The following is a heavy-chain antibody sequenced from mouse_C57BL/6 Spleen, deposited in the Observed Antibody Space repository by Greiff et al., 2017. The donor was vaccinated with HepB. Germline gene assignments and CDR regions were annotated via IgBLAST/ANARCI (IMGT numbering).Heavy chain of an antibody. CDR1: GYTFTSYG. Sequence: VMLVESGAELARPGASVKLSCKASGYTFTSYGISWVKQRTGQGLEWIGEIYPRSGNTYYNEKFKGKATLTADKSSSTAYMELRSLTSEYSAVYFCAIGNYYGSRYAMDYWGQGTSVTVSS. J-gene: IGHJ4*01. V-gene: IGHV1-81*01. D-gene: IGHD1-1*01. CDR2: IYPRSGNT. CDR3: AIGNYYGSRYAMDY.